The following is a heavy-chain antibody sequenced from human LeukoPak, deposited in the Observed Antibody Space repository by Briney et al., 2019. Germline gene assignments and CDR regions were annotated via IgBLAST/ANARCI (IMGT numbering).Heavy chain of an antibody. CDR2: INHSGST. Sequence: SETLSLTCAVYGGSFSGYYWSWIRQPPGKGLEWIGEINHSGSTNYNPSLKSRVTISVDTSKNQFSLKLSSVTAADTAVYYCARGGQVYYYGSGSSTPFDYWGQGTLVTVSS. J-gene: IGHJ4*02. D-gene: IGHD3-10*01. CDR3: ARGGQVYYYGSGSSTPFDY. CDR1: GGSFSGYY. V-gene: IGHV4-34*01.